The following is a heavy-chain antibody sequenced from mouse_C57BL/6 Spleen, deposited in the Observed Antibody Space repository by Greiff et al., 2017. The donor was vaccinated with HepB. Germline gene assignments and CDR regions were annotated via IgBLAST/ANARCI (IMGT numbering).Heavy chain of an antibody. Sequence: EVQVVESGGGLVKPGGSLKLSCAASGFTFSSYTMSWVRQTPEKRLEWVATISGGGGNTYYPDSVKGRFTISRDNAKNTLYLQMSSLRSEDTALYYCARPPTGTSWYFDVWGTGTTVTVSS. D-gene: IGHD4-1*02. V-gene: IGHV5-9*01. CDR1: GFTFSSYT. CDR3: ARPPTGTSWYFDV. J-gene: IGHJ1*03. CDR2: ISGGGGNT.